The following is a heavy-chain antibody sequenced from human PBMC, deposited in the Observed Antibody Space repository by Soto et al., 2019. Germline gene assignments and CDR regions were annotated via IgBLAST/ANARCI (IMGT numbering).Heavy chain of an antibody. J-gene: IGHJ4*02. V-gene: IGHV1-3*05. CDR1: GYTFTSYA. CDR3: ARSIVVVTALDY. D-gene: IGHD2-21*02. CDR2: INAGNGNT. Sequence: QVQLVQSGAEEKKHGASVKVSCKASGYTFTSYAMHWVRKAPGQRLEWMGWINAGNGNTKYSQKFQGRVTITRDTSASPADMELSSLRSEDTSVYYCARSIVVVTALDYWGQGTLVTVSS.